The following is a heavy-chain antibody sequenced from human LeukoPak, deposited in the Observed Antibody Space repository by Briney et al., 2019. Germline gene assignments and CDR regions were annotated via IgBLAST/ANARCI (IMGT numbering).Heavy chain of an antibody. CDR2: IYSGGST. D-gene: IGHD3-22*01. Sequence: GGSLRLSCAASGFTVSSNYMSWVRQAPGKGLEWVSVIYSGGSTYCADSVKGRFTISRHNSRNTLYLQMNSLRAEDTAVYYCARVGFNYDSSGCFDYWGQGTLVTVSS. V-gene: IGHV3-53*04. CDR3: ARVGFNYDSSGCFDY. J-gene: IGHJ4*02. CDR1: GFTVSSNY.